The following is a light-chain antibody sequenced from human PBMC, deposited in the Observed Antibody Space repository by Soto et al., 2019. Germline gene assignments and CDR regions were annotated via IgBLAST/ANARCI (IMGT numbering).Light chain of an antibody. Sequence: DIQMTQSPSTLSASVGDRVTITCRASQSISSWLAWYQQKPGKAPKLLIYDASSVESGVPSRFSGSGSGTEFTLTISSLQPDDFATYYCQQHNSYSTFGQGTKVEIK. CDR2: DAS. V-gene: IGKV1-5*01. J-gene: IGKJ1*01. CDR1: QSISSW. CDR3: QQHNSYST.